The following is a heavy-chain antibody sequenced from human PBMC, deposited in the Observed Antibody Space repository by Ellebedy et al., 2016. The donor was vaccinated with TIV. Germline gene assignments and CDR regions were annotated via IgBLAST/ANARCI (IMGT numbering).Heavy chain of an antibody. D-gene: IGHD5-18*01. Sequence: GESLKISXAASGFTVSSNYMSWVRQAPGKGLEWVSVIYSGGSTYYADSVKGRFTISRDNSKNTLYLQMNSLRAEDTAVYYCAKGIQLWSNWGQGTLVTVSS. CDR3: AKGIQLWSN. CDR1: GFTVSSNY. CDR2: IYSGGST. V-gene: IGHV3-53*01. J-gene: IGHJ4*02.